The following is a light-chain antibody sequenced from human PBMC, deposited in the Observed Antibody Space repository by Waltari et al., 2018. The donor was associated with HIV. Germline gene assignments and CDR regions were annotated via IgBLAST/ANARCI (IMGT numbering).Light chain of an antibody. J-gene: IGLJ1*01. Sequence: QSALTQPASVSGSPGQSITISCTGNSSHVGGYNYVSWYQHHPVKAPKLMIYAVSNRPSGVSNRISGSKSGNTASLTISGLQAEDEADYYCSSYTSSSTVFGTGTKVTVL. CDR2: AVS. CDR3: SSYTSSSTV. CDR1: SSHVGGYNY. V-gene: IGLV2-14*01.